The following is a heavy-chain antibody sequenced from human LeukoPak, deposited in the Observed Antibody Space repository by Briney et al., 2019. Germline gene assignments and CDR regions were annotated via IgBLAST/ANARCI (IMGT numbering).Heavy chain of an antibody. D-gene: IGHD6-13*01. J-gene: IGHJ4*02. V-gene: IGHV4-59*01. Sequence: PSETLSLTCTVSGGSISSYYWSWIRQPPGKGLEWTGYIYYSGSTNYNPSLKSRVTISVDTSKNQFSLKLSSVTAADTAVYYCARTGYSSSWYQGAFDYWGQGTLVTVSS. CDR1: GGSISSYY. CDR3: ARTGYSSSWYQGAFDY. CDR2: IYYSGST.